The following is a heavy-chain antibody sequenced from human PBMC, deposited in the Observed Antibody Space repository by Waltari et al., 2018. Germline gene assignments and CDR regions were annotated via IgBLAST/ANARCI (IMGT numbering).Heavy chain of an antibody. CDR2: INIDGGYI. J-gene: IGHJ4*02. CDR1: GFTFGTYW. CDR3: ARKGGRGYPYGPFYYDH. D-gene: IGHD5-18*01. V-gene: IGHV3-74*01. Sequence: EVQLVESGGGLVQPGGSLRLSCAASGFTFGTYWMPVVRQPPGKGLEWVSRINIDGGYISYTDSVKGRFTISRDNAKNTLFLQLNSLRAEDTAVYYCARKGGRGYPYGPFYYDHWGQGTLVTVSP.